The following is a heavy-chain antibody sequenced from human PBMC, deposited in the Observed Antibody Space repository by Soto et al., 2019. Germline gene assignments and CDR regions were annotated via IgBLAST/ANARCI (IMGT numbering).Heavy chain of an antibody. Sequence: VGSLRLSCAASGFTVSSNYMSWVRQAPGKGLEWVSVIYSGGSTYYADSVKGRFTISRDNSKNTLYLQMNSLRAEDTAVYYCARDWRDCSSTSCYAVGYYYMDVWGKGTTVTVSS. D-gene: IGHD2-2*01. J-gene: IGHJ6*03. V-gene: IGHV3-66*01. CDR2: IYSGGST. CDR3: ARDWRDCSSTSCYAVGYYYMDV. CDR1: GFTVSSNY.